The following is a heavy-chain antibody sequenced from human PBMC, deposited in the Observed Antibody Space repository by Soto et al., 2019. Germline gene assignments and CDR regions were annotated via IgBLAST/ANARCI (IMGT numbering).Heavy chain of an antibody. CDR3: AKGGNDFWSGYPLDY. CDR2: ISGSADST. Sequence: GSLRLSCAASGFTFSSYAMSWVRQTPGKGLEWVSAISGSADSTYYADSVKGRFSISRDNSKNTLYLQMNSLRAEDTAVYYCAKGGNDFWSGYPLDYWGQGTLVTVSS. CDR1: GFTFSSYA. J-gene: IGHJ4*02. V-gene: IGHV3-23*01. D-gene: IGHD3-3*01.